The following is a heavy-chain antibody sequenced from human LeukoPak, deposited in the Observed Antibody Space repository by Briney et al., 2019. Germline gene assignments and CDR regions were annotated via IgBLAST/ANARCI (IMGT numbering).Heavy chain of an antibody. D-gene: IGHD1-26*01. V-gene: IGHV1-69*05. J-gene: IGHJ6*03. Sequence: ASVKVSXKASGGTFSSYAISWVRQAPGQGLEWMGRIIPIFGTANYAQKFQGRVTITTDESTSRAYMELSSLRSEDTAVYYCARERDSASYWDYYYYMDVWGKGTTVTVSS. CDR3: ARERDSASYWDYYYYMDV. CDR1: GGTFSSYA. CDR2: IIPIFGTA.